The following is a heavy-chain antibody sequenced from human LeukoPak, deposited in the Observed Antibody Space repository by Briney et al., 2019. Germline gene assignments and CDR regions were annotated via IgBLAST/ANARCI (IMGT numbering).Heavy chain of an antibody. CDR1: GGSISSGDYY. D-gene: IGHD3-3*01. CDR2: IYYSGST. CDR3: AKGSRVYYDFWSGYLDWFDP. Sequence: SQTLSLTCTVSGGSISSGDYYWSWIRQPPGKGLEWIGYIYYSGSTYYNPSLKSRVTISVDTSKNQFSLKLSSVTAADMAVYYCAKGSRVYYDFWSGYLDWFDPWGQGTLVTVSS. V-gene: IGHV4-30-4*08. J-gene: IGHJ5*02.